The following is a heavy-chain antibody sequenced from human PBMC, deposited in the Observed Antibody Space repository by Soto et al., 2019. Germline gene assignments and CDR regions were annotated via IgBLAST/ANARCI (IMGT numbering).Heavy chain of an antibody. CDR1: GFSLSSSGVG. J-gene: IGHJ4*02. D-gene: IGHD6-13*01. Sequence: QITLKESGPTVVKPTQTLTLTCTFSGFSLSSSGVGVGWIRQPPGKALEWLALIYWNDDKRYSPSLKSRLTITRDTSKNQVVLTMTNMDPVDTATYYCAHRQYLGYRSSWYDPHFDYWGQGTLVTVSS. V-gene: IGHV2-5*01. CDR3: AHRQYLGYRSSWYDPHFDY. CDR2: IYWNDDK.